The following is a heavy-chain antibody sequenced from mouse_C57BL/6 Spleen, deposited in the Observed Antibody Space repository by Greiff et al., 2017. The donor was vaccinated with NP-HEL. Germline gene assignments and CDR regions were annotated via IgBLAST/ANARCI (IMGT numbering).Heavy chain of an antibody. CDR3: ERREGYYDD. V-gene: IGHV1-4*01. Sequence: VQLQQSGAELARPGASVTMSCKASGYTFTSYTMHWVKQRPGQGLEWIGYINPSSGSTKYNQKFKEKATLTADKSSSTNSMKRSSLTSEDSAVYYCERREGYYDDWGKGTTLTAAS. CDR2: INPSSGST. D-gene: IGHD1-1*01. J-gene: IGHJ2*01. CDR1: GYTFTSYT.